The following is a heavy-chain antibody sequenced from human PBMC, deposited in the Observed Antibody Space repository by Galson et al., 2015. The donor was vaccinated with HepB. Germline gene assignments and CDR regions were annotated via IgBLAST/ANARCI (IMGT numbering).Heavy chain of an antibody. D-gene: IGHD6-19*01. Sequence: SVKVSCKASGYTFTGYYMHWVRQAPGQGLEWMGWINPNSGGTNYAQKFQGRVTMTRDTSISTAYMELSRLRSDDTAVYYCARGMYSSGWYHGYWGQGTLVTVSS. J-gene: IGHJ4*02. CDR3: ARGMYSSGWYHGY. CDR1: GYTFTGYY. CDR2: INPNSGGT. V-gene: IGHV1-2*02.